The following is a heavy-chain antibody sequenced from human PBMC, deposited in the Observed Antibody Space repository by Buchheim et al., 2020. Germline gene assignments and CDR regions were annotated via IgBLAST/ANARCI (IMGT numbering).Heavy chain of an antibody. CDR1: GYTFSNYY. D-gene: IGHD1-1*01. CDR2: INPNSGDN. CDR3: ARESERGLQH. Sequence: QVQLVQSGAEVKKPGASVKVSCKVSGYTFSNYYLHWVRQAPGQGLEWVGWINPNSGDNTYAQKFQGWVTMTRDTSITTAYMERNRLRSDATAVYYCARESERGLQHWGQGTL. V-gene: IGHV1-2*04. J-gene: IGHJ1*01.